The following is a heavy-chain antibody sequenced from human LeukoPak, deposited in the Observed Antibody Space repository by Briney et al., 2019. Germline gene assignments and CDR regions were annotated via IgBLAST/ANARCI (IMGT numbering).Heavy chain of an antibody. V-gene: IGHV6-1*01. CDR2: TYYRSKWYN. J-gene: IGHJ4*02. CDR3: ARVVGTTSWKGTTLYYFDY. Sequence: SQTLSLTCAISGDSVSSNSAAWNWIRQSPSRGLEWLGRTYYRSKWYNDYAVSMKSRITINPDTSKNQFSLQLNSVTPEDTAVYYCARVVGTTSWKGTTLYYFDYWGQGTLVTVSS. CDR1: GDSVSSNSAA. D-gene: IGHD1-26*01.